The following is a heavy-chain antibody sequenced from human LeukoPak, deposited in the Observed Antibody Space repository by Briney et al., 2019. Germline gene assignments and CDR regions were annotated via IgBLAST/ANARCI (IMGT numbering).Heavy chain of an antibody. J-gene: IGHJ4*02. CDR1: GYTFTSYG. CDR2: ISAYNGNT. Sequence: GASVKVSCKASGYTFTSYGISWVRQAPGQGLEWMGWISAYNGNTNYAQKLQGRVTMTTDTSTSTAYMELRSLRSDDTAVYYCARDYPEGYYDSSGYPYYFDYWGQGTLVTVSS. V-gene: IGHV1-18*01. D-gene: IGHD3-22*01. CDR3: ARDYPEGYYDSSGYPYYFDY.